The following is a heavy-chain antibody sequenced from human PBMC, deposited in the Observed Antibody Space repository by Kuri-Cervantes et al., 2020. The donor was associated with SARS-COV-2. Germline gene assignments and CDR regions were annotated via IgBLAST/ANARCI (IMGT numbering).Heavy chain of an antibody. CDR3: AKDLVRASSGWQGYYYYGMDV. Sequence: SLRLSCAASGFTFSSYGMHWVRQAPGKGLEWVAVISYDGSNKYYADSVKGRFTISRDNSKNTLYLQMNSLRAEDTAVYYCAKDLVRASSGWQGYYYYGMDVWGQGTTVTVSS. J-gene: IGHJ6*02. CDR2: ISYDGSNK. V-gene: IGHV3-30*18. CDR1: GFTFSSYG. D-gene: IGHD6-19*01.